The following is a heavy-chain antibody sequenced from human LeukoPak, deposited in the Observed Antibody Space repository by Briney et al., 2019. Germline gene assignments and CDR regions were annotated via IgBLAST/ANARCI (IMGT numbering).Heavy chain of an antibody. D-gene: IGHD4-23*01. V-gene: IGHV5-10-1*01. CDR2: IDPSDSYT. CDR3: ARQFGGNSEFDY. Sequence: GESLKISCKGSGYSFTTYWISWVRQMPGKGLEWMGRIDPSDSYTNYSPSFQGHVTISADKSFSTAYLQWTSLKASDTAMYYCARQFGGNSEFDYWGQGTLVTVSS. CDR1: GYSFTTYW. J-gene: IGHJ4*02.